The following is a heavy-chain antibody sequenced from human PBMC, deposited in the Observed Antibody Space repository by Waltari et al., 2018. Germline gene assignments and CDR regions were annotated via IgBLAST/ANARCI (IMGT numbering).Heavy chain of an antibody. CDR2: IYPGDSDT. J-gene: IGHJ4*02. CDR1: GYSFTSYW. D-gene: IGHD6-13*01. V-gene: IGHV5-51*01. CDR3: ARQPAAAGTDVNFDY. Sequence: EVQLVQSGAEVKKPGESLKISCKGSGYSFTSYWIGWVRQMPGKGLEWMGIIYPGDSDTRYSPSFQGQVTISADKSISTAYLQWSSLKASDTAMYYCARQPAAAGTDVNFDYWGQGTLVTVSS.